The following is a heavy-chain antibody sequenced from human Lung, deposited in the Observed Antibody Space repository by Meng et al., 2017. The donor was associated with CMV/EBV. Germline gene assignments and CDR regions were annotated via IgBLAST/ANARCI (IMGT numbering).Heavy chain of an antibody. J-gene: IGHJ4*02. D-gene: IGHD1-1*01. CDR2: INAGSSSI. V-gene: IGHV3-48*04. CDR1: GFTFSSYA. CDR3: TGKGFDY. Sequence: GESLKISCAASGFTFSSYAMSWVRQAPGKGLEWVSYINAGSSSILYADSVNGRFTSSRDNAKSAMFLQMSRLRVEDTGIYYCTGKGFDYWGQGALVTVSS.